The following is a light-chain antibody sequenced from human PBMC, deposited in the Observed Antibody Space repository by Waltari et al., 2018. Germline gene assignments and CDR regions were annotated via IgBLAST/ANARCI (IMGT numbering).Light chain of an antibody. V-gene: IGLV2-14*03. Sequence: QSALTQPASVSGSPGQTITIPCTGGSTDVGGYDYVTWFQPPPGTAPKPLIYDVNVRPPGISARFSGSKSGNTASLTISGLQADDESDYHCSSYTSSNTWVFGGGTRLTVL. CDR3: SSYTSSNTWV. J-gene: IGLJ3*02. CDR1: STDVGGYDY. CDR2: DVN.